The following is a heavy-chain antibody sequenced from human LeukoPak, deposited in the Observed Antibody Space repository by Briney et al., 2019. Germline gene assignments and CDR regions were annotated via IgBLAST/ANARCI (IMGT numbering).Heavy chain of an antibody. CDR2: IYYSGST. J-gene: IGHJ4*02. CDR3: ARDATMMGNYFNY. CDR1: GGSISSYY. Sequence: PSETLSLTCTVSGGSISSYYWSWIRQPPGKGLEWIGYIYYSGSTNYNPSLKSRVTISVDTSKNQFSLKLSSVTAADTALYYCARDATMMGNYFNYWGQGTLVTVSS. D-gene: IGHD5-12*01. V-gene: IGHV4-59*12.